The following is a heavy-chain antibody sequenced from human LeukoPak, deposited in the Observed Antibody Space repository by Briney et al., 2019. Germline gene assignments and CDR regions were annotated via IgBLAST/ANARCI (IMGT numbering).Heavy chain of an antibody. Sequence: SQTLSHTCTVSGGSISSGSYYWSWIRQPAGKGLEWIGRIYTSGSTNYNPSLKSRVTISVDTSKNQFSVKLSSVTAADTAVYYCASRLNYDSSGPGWFDPWGQGTLVTVSS. CDR2: IYTSGST. D-gene: IGHD3-22*01. J-gene: IGHJ5*02. CDR1: GGSISSGSYY. CDR3: ASRLNYDSSGPGWFDP. V-gene: IGHV4-61*02.